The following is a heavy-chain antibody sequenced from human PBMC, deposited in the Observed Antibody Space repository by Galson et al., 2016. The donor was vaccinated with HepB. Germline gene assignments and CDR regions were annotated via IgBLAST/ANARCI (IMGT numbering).Heavy chain of an antibody. D-gene: IGHD2-2*02. Sequence: QSGAEVKKPGESLKISCKGYGYTFDNSWIAWVRQMPGKGLEWMGIIYPGDSHTRYSPSFQGQVTISADNSISTAFLQWGSLKASDTAMYFCARLVGYCSSASCSTYYYYGVDVWGQGTTVTVSS. CDR3: ARLVGYCSSASCSTYYYYGVDV. V-gene: IGHV5-51*01. CDR1: GYTFDNSW. J-gene: IGHJ6*02. CDR2: IYPGDSHT.